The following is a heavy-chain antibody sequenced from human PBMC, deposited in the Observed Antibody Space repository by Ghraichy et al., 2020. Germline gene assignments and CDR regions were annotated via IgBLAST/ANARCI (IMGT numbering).Heavy chain of an antibody. CDR2: IGGSGGST. V-gene: IGHV3-23*01. J-gene: IGHJ4*02. D-gene: IGHD3-22*01. CDR3: AKGAYDSSGYSPFDY. CDR1: GFTFSSYA. Sequence: LSLTCAASGFTFSSYAMGWVRQAPGKGLEWVSSIGGSGGSTFYADSVKGRFTISRDNSKSTLHLQMNSLRDEDTALYYCAKGAYDSSGYSPFDYWGQGTLVTVSS.